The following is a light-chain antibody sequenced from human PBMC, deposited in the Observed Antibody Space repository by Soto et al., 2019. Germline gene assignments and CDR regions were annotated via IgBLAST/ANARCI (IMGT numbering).Light chain of an antibody. CDR1: QSVSSN. V-gene: IGKV3-15*01. CDR3: QQYDNLPLT. Sequence: EIVMTQSPDTLSVSPGERATLSCRASQSVSSNLAWYQQKSGQTPTLLIYGASTRATDIPARFSGSGSGTEFTLTISSLQSEDFAVYYCQQYDNLPLTFGGGTKVEIK. CDR2: GAS. J-gene: IGKJ4*01.